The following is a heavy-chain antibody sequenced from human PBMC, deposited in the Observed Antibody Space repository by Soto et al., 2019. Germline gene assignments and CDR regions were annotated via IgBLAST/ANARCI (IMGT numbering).Heavy chain of an antibody. Sequence: PWGSLRLSCAASGFSFSDHYMDWVRQAPGKGLEWVGRTRNKANSYTTEYAASVKGRFTISRDDSKNSLYLQMNSLKTEDTAVYYCAFYGRYWGQGTLVTVSS. CDR3: AFYGRY. J-gene: IGHJ4*02. D-gene: IGHD3-10*01. CDR1: GFSFSDHY. V-gene: IGHV3-72*01. CDR2: TRNKANSYTT.